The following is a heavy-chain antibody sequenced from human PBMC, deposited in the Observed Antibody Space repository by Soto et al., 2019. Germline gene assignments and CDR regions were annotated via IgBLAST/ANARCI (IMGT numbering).Heavy chain of an antibody. Sequence: QVQLQESGPGLVKPSETLSLTCTVSGGSISSYYWSWIRQPPGKGLEWIGYIYYSGSTNYNPSLKRRVTXXVXTXXNQYSLKLRSVTAAATAVYYCASDLSGSGANWFDPWGQGTLVTVSS. CDR3: ASDLSGSGANWFDP. D-gene: IGHD3-10*01. CDR1: GGSISSYY. CDR2: IYYSGST. J-gene: IGHJ5*02. V-gene: IGHV4-59*01.